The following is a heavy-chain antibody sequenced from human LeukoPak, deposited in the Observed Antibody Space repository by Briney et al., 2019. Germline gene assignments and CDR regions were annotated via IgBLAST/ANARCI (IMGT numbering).Heavy chain of an antibody. CDR1: GYTFTSYY. D-gene: IGHD2-21*02. Sequence: ASVTVSCTASGYTFTSYYMHWVRQAPGQGLEWMGIINPSGGSTSYAQKFQGRVTMTRDTSTSTVYMELSSLRSEDTAVYYRAREGAEVTAVYFDYWGQGTLVTVSS. CDR2: INPSGGST. V-gene: IGHV1-46*01. CDR3: AREGAEVTAVYFDY. J-gene: IGHJ4*02.